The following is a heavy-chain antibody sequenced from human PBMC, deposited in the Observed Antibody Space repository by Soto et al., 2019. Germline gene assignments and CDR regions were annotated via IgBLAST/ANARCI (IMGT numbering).Heavy chain of an antibody. CDR2: INTNTENP. CDR1: GYTFTSYA. D-gene: IGHD6-6*01. J-gene: IGHJ4*02. CDR3: ARDVDLLEYRSSWADY. V-gene: IGHV7-4-1*01. Sequence: QVQLVQSGSELKKPGASVKVSCKASGYTFTSYAMHWVRQAPGQGLEWMGWINTNTENPTYAQGFTERFVFSLDTSVSTAYLQICSLKAEDTAVYYWARDVDLLEYRSSWADYWGQGTLVTVSS.